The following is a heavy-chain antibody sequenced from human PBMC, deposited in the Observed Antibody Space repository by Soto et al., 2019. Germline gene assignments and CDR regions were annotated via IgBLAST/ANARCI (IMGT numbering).Heavy chain of an antibody. Sequence: PGGSLRLSCAASGFIFSDHHMAWVRQAPGKDLEWVGRSRQKGDSYTTEYAASVKGRFIIARDESKNSLSLQLNCLKTEDTAVYYCARDTHWSFDYWGQGALVTVSS. CDR2: SRQKGDSYTT. V-gene: IGHV3-72*01. CDR1: GFIFSDHH. J-gene: IGHJ4*02. D-gene: IGHD2-8*02. CDR3: ARDTHWSFDY.